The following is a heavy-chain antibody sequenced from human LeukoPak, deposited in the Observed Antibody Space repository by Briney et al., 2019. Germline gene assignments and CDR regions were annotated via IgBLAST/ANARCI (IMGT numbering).Heavy chain of an antibody. CDR3: AIPKFGELFPSYYYMDV. V-gene: IGHV1-69*05. Sequence: PVKVSCKASGGTFSSYAISWVRQAPGQGLEWMGGIIPIFGTANYAQKFQGRVTITTDESTSTAYMELSSLRSEDTAVYYCAIPKFGELFPSYYYMDVWGKGTTVTVSS. CDR1: GGTFSSYA. CDR2: IIPIFGTA. D-gene: IGHD3-10*01. J-gene: IGHJ6*03.